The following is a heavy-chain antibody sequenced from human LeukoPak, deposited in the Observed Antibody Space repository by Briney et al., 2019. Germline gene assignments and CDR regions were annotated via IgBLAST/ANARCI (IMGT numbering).Heavy chain of an antibody. J-gene: IGHJ4*02. CDR2: IYSGGST. D-gene: IGHD3-22*01. CDR3: ARGGYYYDSSGYLGY. CDR1: GVTVSSSY. Sequence: GGSLRLSCAPSGVTVSSSYMSWVRQAPGKGLEWVSLIYSGGSTYYAASVKGRFTISRDNAKNSLYLQMNSLRAEDTAVYYCARGGYYYDSSGYLGYWGQGTLVTVSS. V-gene: IGHV3-53*01.